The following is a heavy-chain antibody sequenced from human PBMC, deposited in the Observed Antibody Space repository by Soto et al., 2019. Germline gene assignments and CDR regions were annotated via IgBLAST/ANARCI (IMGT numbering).Heavy chain of an antibody. J-gene: IGHJ4*02. CDR3: ARGPLVVLNYFES. V-gene: IGHV1-69*02. Sequence: QVQLVQSGTEEKKPGSSVKVSCKASGGTFRNYPINWVRQAPGQGLEWMGSIFPLTDIPDYAQNFQARLTISADKSTSTAYMELSSLTSDDTAMYFCARGPLVVLNYFESWGQGTLITVSP. CDR2: IFPLTDIP. CDR1: GGTFRNYP.